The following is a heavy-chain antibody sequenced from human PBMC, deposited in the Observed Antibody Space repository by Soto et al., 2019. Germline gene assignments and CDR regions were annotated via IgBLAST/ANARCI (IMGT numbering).Heavy chain of an antibody. Sequence: SETLSLTCAVSGSSISSSNWWGWIRQPPGKGLEWIGYIYYSGTTYYNPSLKSRVTMSVDTSKNQFSLKLTSVTAVDTAVYYCARREIQGPIDYWGQGPLVTVSS. V-gene: IGHV4-28*01. CDR1: GSSISSSNW. J-gene: IGHJ4*02. CDR3: ARREIQGPIDY. CDR2: IYYSGTT. D-gene: IGHD1-26*01.